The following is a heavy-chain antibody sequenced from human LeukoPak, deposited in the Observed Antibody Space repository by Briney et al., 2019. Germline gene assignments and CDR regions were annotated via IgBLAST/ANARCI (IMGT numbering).Heavy chain of an antibody. Sequence: GASVKVSCKASGYTFTGYYMHWVRRAPGQGLEWMGRINPNSGGTNYAQKFQGRVTMTRDTSISTAYMELSRLRSDDTAVYYCARDPRYCSGGSCQYWGQGTLVTVSS. D-gene: IGHD2-15*01. J-gene: IGHJ4*02. CDR1: GYTFTGYY. CDR2: INPNSGGT. V-gene: IGHV1-2*06. CDR3: ARDPRYCSGGSCQY.